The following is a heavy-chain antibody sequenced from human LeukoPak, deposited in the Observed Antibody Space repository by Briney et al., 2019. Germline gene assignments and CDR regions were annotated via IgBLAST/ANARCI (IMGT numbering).Heavy chain of an antibody. CDR3: AKALEQWLLEYYFDY. D-gene: IGHD6-19*01. Sequence: GGSLRLSCAASGFTFSNAWMSWIRQAPGKGLEWVGRIKSKTDGGTTDYAAPVKGRFTISRDDSKNTLYLQMNSLRAEDTAVYYCAKALEQWLLEYYFDYWGQGTLVTVSS. J-gene: IGHJ4*02. CDR1: GFTFSNAW. CDR2: IKSKTDGGTT. V-gene: IGHV3-15*01.